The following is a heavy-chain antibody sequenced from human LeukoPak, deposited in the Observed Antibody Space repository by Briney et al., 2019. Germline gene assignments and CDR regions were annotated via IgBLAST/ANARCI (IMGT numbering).Heavy chain of an antibody. V-gene: IGHV3-30-3*01. CDR3: AKEDPYGDYGYFQH. Sequence: GGSLRLSCAASGFTFSSYAMHWVRQAPGKGLEWVAVISYDGSNKYYADSVKGRFTISRDNSKNTLYLQMNSLRAEDTAVYYCAKEDPYGDYGYFQHWGQGTLVTVCS. J-gene: IGHJ1*01. D-gene: IGHD4-17*01. CDR1: GFTFSSYA. CDR2: ISYDGSNK.